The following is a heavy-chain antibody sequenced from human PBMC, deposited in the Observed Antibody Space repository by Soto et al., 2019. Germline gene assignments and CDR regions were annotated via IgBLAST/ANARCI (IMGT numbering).Heavy chain of an antibody. CDR2: ISYDGSNK. CDR1: GFTFSSYA. V-gene: IGHV3-30-3*02. J-gene: IGHJ3*02. D-gene: IGHD6-13*01. CDR3: AKFGYTLDAFAI. Sequence: GGSLRLSCAASGFTFSSYAMHWVRQAPGKGLEWVAVISYDGSNKYYADSVKGRFTISRDNSKNTLYLQMNSLRAEDTAVYYCAKFGYTLDAFAIWVKRTMVTVSS.